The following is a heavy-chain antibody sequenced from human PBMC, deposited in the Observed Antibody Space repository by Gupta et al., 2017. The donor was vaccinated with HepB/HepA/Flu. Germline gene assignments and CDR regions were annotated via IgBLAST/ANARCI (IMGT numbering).Heavy chain of an antibody. J-gene: IGHJ5*02. CDR2: INHSGST. V-gene: IGHV4-34*01. CDR3: AGDACYXSSWDHRSACFDP. CDR1: GGSFSGYY. Sequence: QVQLQQLRAGLLTPSETLSLTCAVYGGSFSGYYWSWIRQPPGKGLEWIGEINHSGSTNYNPYLKSRVTISVDTSKNQVSLKLSSVAAADTAEYXCAGDACYXSSWDHRSACFDPWGQGPLVNISS. D-gene: IGHD6-13*01.